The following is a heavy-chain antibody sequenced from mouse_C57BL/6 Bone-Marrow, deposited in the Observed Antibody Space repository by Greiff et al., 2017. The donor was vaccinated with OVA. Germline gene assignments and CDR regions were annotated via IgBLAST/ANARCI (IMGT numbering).Heavy chain of an antibody. CDR3: TRRQLRLRYFDY. CDR2: ISSGGDYI. Sequence: EVKLMESGEGLVKPGGSLKLSCAASGFTFSSYAMSWVRQTPEKRLEWVAYISSGGDYIYYAATVKGRFTISRDNARNALYLQMSSLKSEDTAMYYCTRRQLRLRYFDYWGQGTTLTVSS. CDR1: GFTFSSYA. V-gene: IGHV5S21*01. D-gene: IGHD3-2*02. J-gene: IGHJ2*01.